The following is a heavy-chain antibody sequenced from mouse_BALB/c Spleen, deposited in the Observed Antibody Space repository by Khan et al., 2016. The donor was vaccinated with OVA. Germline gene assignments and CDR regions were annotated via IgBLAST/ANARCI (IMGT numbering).Heavy chain of an antibody. J-gene: IGHJ3*01. CDR3: ARDYWFAY. CDR2: ISGGDST. V-gene: IGHV5-6-5*01. CDR1: GFTFSNYA. Sequence: EVELVESGGGLVKPGGSLKLSCAASGFTFSNYAMSWVRQSPEKRLEWVASISGGDSTYYLDSVKGRFTISRDNARNILYLQMTSLRSEDTAIYYCARDYWFAYWGQGTLVTVSA.